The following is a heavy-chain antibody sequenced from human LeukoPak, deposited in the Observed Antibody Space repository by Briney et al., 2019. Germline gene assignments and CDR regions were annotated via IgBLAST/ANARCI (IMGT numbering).Heavy chain of an antibody. D-gene: IGHD3-22*01. Sequence: GRSLRLSCAASGFTFSSYAMHWVRRAPGKGLEWLAVISYDGSNKYYADSVKGRLTISRDNSKNTLYLQMNSLRAEDTAVYYCARDTSMYYYDSSGYPDYWGQGTLVTVSS. CDR1: GFTFSSYA. V-gene: IGHV3-30*04. J-gene: IGHJ4*02. CDR3: ARDTSMYYYDSSGYPDY. CDR2: ISYDGSNK.